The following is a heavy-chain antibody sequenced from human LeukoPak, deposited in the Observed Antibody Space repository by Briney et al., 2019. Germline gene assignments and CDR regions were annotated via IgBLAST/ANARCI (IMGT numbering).Heavy chain of an antibody. Sequence: PSETLSLTCTVSGGSISSYYWSWIRQPPGKGREWIGYIYYSGSTNYNPSLKRRVTISVDTSTNQFSLNLSSVTAADTAVYFCAGGRWLQLPYLWGQGTLVTVSS. CDR1: GGSISSYY. D-gene: IGHD5-24*01. CDR2: IYYSGST. J-gene: IGHJ4*02. V-gene: IGHV4-59*01. CDR3: AGGRWLQLPYL.